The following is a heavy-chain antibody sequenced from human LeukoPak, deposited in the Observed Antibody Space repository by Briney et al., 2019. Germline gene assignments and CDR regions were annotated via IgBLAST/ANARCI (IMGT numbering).Heavy chain of an antibody. J-gene: IGHJ4*02. CDR1: GGSIGNGGYY. V-gene: IGHV4-30-4*08. CDR3: ARGGDGYNSGVGY. Sequence: SQTLSLTCTVSGGSIGNGGYYWSWIRQLPGKGLEWIGYIYYNGHTYYNPSLKSRVTISVDTSKNQFSLKLSSVTAADTAVYYCARGGDGYNSGVGYWGQGTLVTVSS. D-gene: IGHD5-24*01. CDR2: IYYNGHT.